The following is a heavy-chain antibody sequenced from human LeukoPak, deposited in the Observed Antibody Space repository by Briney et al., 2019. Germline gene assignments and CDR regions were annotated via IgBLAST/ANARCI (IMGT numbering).Heavy chain of an antibody. CDR3: TRDGLWFGELRFDY. J-gene: IGHJ4*02. D-gene: IGHD3-10*01. CDR1: GFTFTTYT. Sequence: GGSLRLSCAASGFTFTTYTMRWVRQAPGKGLEWVGFIRSKAYGGTTEYAASVKGRFTISRDDSKSIAYLQMNSLKTEDTAVYYCTRDGLWFGELRFDYWGQGTLVTVSS. CDR2: IRSKAYGGTT. V-gene: IGHV3-49*04.